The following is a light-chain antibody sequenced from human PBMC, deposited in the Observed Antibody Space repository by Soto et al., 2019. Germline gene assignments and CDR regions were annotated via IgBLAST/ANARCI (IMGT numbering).Light chain of an antibody. V-gene: IGKV1-5*03. CDR3: QQYHSLYT. J-gene: IGKJ2*01. CDR2: KAS. CDR1: QNITIW. Sequence: DIQMTQSPSTLSASVGDRVTITCRASQNITIWLAWYQQKPGKAPNLLISKASSLQTGVPSRFSGSGSGTEFTLTISSLQPDDXAXXYCQQYHSLYTFGQGTKVEIK.